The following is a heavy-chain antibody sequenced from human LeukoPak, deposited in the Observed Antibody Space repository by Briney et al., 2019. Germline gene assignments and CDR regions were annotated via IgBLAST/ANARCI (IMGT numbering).Heavy chain of an antibody. V-gene: IGHV4-38-2*02. D-gene: IGHD6-13*01. CDR2: IFRSGTT. Sequence: PSQSLSLTCTVSGYSISSGYYWGWIRQPPGKGLEWIGSIFRSGTTYYNPSLRSRVTISVDTSKNQFSLKLRSVTAADTAVYYCARHRLDSSSWYYFDYWGQGTLVTVSS. J-gene: IGHJ4*02. CDR3: ARHRLDSSSWYYFDY. CDR1: GYSISSGYY.